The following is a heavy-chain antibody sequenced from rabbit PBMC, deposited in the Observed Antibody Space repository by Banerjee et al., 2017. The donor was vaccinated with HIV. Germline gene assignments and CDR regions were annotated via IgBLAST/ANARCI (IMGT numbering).Heavy chain of an antibody. Sequence: RQAPGKGLTWIACINAITGKPVYATWASGRFTISRTSSTTVTLRMTSLTAADRATYFCARDLVGVIGWNFYLWGPGTL. V-gene: IGHV1S40*01. J-gene: IGHJ4*01. CDR3: ARDLVGVIGWNFYL. D-gene: IGHD1-1*01. CDR2: INAITGKP.